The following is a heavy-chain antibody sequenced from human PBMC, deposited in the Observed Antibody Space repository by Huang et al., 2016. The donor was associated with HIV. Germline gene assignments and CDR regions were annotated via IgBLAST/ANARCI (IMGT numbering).Heavy chain of an antibody. Sequence: QVQLEESGPGLVKPSETLSLTCTVSGGSIISKYHHWGWIRQPPGKRLEWIGSIYYSGSTQYNPSLKSRVTISVDTSENHFFLRLNSTIAADTAVYYCARHQAYGYYFRGFDVWGQGAIVTVSS. CDR3: ARHQAYGYYFRGFDV. CDR2: IYYSGST. J-gene: IGHJ3*01. CDR1: GGSIISKYHH. V-gene: IGHV4-39*01. D-gene: IGHD5-18*01.